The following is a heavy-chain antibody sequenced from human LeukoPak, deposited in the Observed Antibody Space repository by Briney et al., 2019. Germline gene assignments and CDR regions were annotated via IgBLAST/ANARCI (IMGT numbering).Heavy chain of an antibody. CDR1: GFTFSSYG. CDR2: ISGSGGST. J-gene: IGHJ4*02. CDR3: AKATSMIVVVIDY. D-gene: IGHD3-22*01. Sequence: GSLRLSCAASGFTFSSYGMSWVRQAPGKGLEWVSAISGSGGSTYYADSVKGRFTISRDNSKNTLYLQMNSLRAEDTAVYYCAKATSMIVVVIDYWGQGTLVTVSS. V-gene: IGHV3-23*01.